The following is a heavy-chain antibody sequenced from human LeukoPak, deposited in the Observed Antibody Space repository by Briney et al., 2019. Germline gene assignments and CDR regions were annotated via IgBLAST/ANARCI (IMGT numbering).Heavy chain of an antibody. J-gene: IGHJ5*02. CDR1: GYTFTGYY. CDR3: ARDRYSSGWYWFDP. V-gene: IGHV1-2*02. Sequence: ASVKVSCKASGYTFTGYYMHWVRQAPGQGLEWMGWINPNSGGTNYAQKFQGRVTMTRDTSISTAYMELSRLRSDDTAVYYCARDRYSSGWYWFDPWGQGTLVTVSS. D-gene: IGHD6-19*01. CDR2: INPNSGGT.